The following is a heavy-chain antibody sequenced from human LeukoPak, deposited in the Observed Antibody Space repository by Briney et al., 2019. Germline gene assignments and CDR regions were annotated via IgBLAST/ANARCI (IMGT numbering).Heavy chain of an antibody. Sequence: AGGSLRLSCTASGFRFSAYAMQWVRQAPGKGLEWVAVISIDGNTQYYADSVRGRFSISRDNSENTLHLEMSSLRGEDTGIFYCAREEYKYGLGALDVWGQGTTVTVSS. CDR3: AREEYKYGLGALDV. D-gene: IGHD5-18*01. J-gene: IGHJ6*02. V-gene: IGHV3-30-3*01. CDR1: GFRFSAYA. CDR2: ISIDGNTQ.